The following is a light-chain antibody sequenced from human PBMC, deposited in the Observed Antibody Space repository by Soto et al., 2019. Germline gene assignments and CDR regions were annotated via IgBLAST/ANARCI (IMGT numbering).Light chain of an antibody. CDR1: QSVSSY. V-gene: IGKV3-11*01. CDR2: DAS. CDR3: QQRSNWPRT. J-gene: IGKJ1*01. Sequence: EIVLTQSPATLSLSPGERATLSCRASQSVSSYLAWYQQKPGQAPRLLIYDASNRATGIPARFSGSGSGTDFTHTISSLEPEDFAVSYCQQRSNWPRTFGQGTKVEIK.